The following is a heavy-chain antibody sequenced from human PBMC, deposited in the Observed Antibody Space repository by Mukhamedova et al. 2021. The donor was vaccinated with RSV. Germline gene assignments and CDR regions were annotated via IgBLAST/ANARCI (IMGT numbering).Heavy chain of an antibody. J-gene: IGHJ4*02. Sequence: GLEWVSLIYRGGSSTYYADSVKGRLTISRDDSKSTLYLQMHSLRAEDTAIYYCAKGLDGSGSAVSNWGPGTLVTVSS. CDR3: AKGLDGSGSAVSN. V-gene: IGHV3-23*03. D-gene: IGHD3-10*01. CDR2: IYRGGSST.